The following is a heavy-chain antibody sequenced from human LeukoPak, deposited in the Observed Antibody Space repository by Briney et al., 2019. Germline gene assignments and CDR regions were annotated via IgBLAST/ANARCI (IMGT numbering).Heavy chain of an antibody. J-gene: IGHJ4*02. CDR2: ISAYNGNT. D-gene: IGHD3-10*01. CDR3: ARWHKQYGSGSYYKV. V-gene: IGHV1-18*01. Sequence: ASVKVSCKASGYTFTSYGISWVRQAPGQGLEWMGWISAYNGNTNYAQKLQGRVTMTTDTSTSTAHMELRSLRSDDTAVYYCARWHKQYGSGSYYKVWGQGTLVTVSS. CDR1: GYTFTSYG.